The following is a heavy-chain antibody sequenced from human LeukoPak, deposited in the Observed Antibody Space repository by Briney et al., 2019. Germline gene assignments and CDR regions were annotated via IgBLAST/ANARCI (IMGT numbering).Heavy chain of an antibody. Sequence: ASVKVSCKASGYTFTSYDINWVRQATGQGLEWMGWKNPNSGNTGYAQKFQGRVTITRNTSISTAYMELSSLRSEDTAVYYCARDQGYCSSTSCYTGGFDPWGQGTLVTVSS. CDR1: GYTFTSYD. V-gene: IGHV1-8*03. CDR3: ARDQGYCSSTSCYTGGFDP. CDR2: KNPNSGNT. J-gene: IGHJ5*02. D-gene: IGHD2-2*01.